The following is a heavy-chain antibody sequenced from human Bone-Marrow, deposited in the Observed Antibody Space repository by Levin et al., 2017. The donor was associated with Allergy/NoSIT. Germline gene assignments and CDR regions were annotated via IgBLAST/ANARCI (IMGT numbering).Heavy chain of an antibody. V-gene: IGHV3-7*01. CDR2: IKQDGSEK. J-gene: IGHJ4*02. CDR3: ARMADTNLDY. D-gene: IGHD5-24*01. CDR1: GFTFSTYW. Sequence: TGESLKISCAASGFTFSTYWMTWVRQAPGKGLEWVANIKQDGSEKYYVGSVTGRFTISRDNAKNSLYLQMNNLRTEDTAIYYCARMADTNLDYWGQGTLVTVSS.